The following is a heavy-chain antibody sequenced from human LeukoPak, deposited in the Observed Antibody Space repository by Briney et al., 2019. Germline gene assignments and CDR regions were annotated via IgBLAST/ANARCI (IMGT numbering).Heavy chain of an antibody. CDR3: ARDGGNYQFY. D-gene: IGHD4-11*01. Sequence: GASVKVSCKASGYTFTGYFVHWVRQAPGQGLEWMGRIHPNSGDTNFAQKFQDRVTLTTDTSITTAYMELTSLRSDDTAVYYCARDGGNYQFYWGQGTLVTVSS. CDR2: IHPNSGDT. CDR1: GYTFTGYF. V-gene: IGHV1-2*06. J-gene: IGHJ4*02.